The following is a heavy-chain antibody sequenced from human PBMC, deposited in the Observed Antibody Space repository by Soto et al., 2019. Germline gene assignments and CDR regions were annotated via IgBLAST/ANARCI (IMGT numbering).Heavy chain of an antibody. V-gene: IGHV1-69*02. CDR1: GGTFSSYT. Sequence: SVKVSCKASGGTFSSYTISWVRQAPGQGLEWMGRIIPILGIANYAQKFQGRVTITADKSTSTAYMELSSLRSDDTAVYYCAVALRVAPTDYWGQGTLVTVSS. CDR3: AVALRVAPTDY. J-gene: IGHJ4*02. D-gene: IGHD2-15*01. CDR2: IIPILGIA.